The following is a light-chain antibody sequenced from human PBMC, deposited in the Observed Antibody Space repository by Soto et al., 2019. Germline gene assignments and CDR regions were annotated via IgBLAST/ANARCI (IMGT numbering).Light chain of an antibody. Sequence: EIVLTQSPGTLSLSPGERATLSCRASQSVSSSYLAWYQQKPGQAPRLLIYGASRRATGIPDRFSGSESGTDFTLTISRLEPEDFAVYYCQQYGSSTLTCGGGTKVDIK. V-gene: IGKV3-20*01. CDR3: QQYGSSTLT. CDR1: QSVSSSY. J-gene: IGKJ4*01. CDR2: GAS.